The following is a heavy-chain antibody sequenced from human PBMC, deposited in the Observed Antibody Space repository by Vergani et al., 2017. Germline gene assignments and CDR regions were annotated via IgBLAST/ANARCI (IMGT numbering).Heavy chain of an antibody. J-gene: IGHJ5*02. CDR2: IYYSGST. V-gene: IGHV4-61*08. Sequence: QVQLQESGPGLVKPSQTLSLTCTVSGGSISSGGYYWSWIRQPPGKGLEWIGYIYYSGSTNYNPSLKSRVTISVDTSKNQFSLKLSAVTAADTAVYYCARDAAYNWFDPWGQGTLVTVSS. D-gene: IGHD6-25*01. CDR1: GGSISSGGYY. CDR3: ARDAAYNWFDP.